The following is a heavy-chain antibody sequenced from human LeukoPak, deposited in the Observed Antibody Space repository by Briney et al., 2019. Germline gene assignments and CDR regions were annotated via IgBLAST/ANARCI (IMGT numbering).Heavy chain of an antibody. V-gene: IGHV4-39*07. Sequence: PSETLSLTCTVSGGSISSSSYYWGWIRQPPGKGLEWIGSIYYSGSTYYNPSLKSRVTISVDTSKNQLSLKLSSVTAADTAVYYCARDLITEDSSSIFDYWGQGTLVTVSS. D-gene: IGHD6-13*01. CDR3: ARDLITEDSSSIFDY. J-gene: IGHJ4*02. CDR2: IYYSGST. CDR1: GGSISSSSYY.